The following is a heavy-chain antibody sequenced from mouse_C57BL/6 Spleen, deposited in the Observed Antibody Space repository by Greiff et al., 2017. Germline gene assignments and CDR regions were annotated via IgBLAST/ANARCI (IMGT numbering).Heavy chain of an antibody. J-gene: IGHJ4*01. Sequence: DVKLVESGGDLVKPGGSLKLSCAASGFTFSSYGMSWVRQTPDKRLEWVATISSGGSYTYYPDSVKGRFTISRDNAKNTLYLQMSSLKSEDTAMYYCARQEDYYGTYAMDYWGQGTSVTVSS. D-gene: IGHD1-1*01. CDR2: ISSGGSYT. CDR1: GFTFSSYG. V-gene: IGHV5-6*02. CDR3: ARQEDYYGTYAMDY.